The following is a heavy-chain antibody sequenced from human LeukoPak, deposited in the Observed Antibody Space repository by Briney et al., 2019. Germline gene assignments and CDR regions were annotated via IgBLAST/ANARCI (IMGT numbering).Heavy chain of an antibody. CDR3: AKALYDSSGYYWDY. D-gene: IGHD3-22*01. CDR2: ISSSSSYI. Sequence: GGSLRLSCAASGFTFSSYSMNWVRQAPGKGLEWVSSISSSSSYIYYADSVKGRFTISRDNAKNSLYLQMNSLRAEDTAVYYCAKALYDSSGYYWDYWGQGTLVTVSS. CDR1: GFTFSSYS. V-gene: IGHV3-21*04. J-gene: IGHJ4*02.